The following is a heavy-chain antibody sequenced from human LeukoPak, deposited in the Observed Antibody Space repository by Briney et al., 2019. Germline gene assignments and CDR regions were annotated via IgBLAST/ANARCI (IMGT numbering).Heavy chain of an antibody. V-gene: IGHV1-18*01. CDR2: ISGYNGNT. Sequence: ASVKVSCKASGYTFTSYGISWVRQAPGQGLEWMGWISGYNGNTNYAQKLQGRVTMTTDTSTSTAYVELRSLRSDDTAVYYCARSGKWGNNWFDPWGQGTLVTVSS. D-gene: IGHD1-14*01. CDR3: ARSGKWGNNWFDP. J-gene: IGHJ5*02. CDR1: GYTFTSYG.